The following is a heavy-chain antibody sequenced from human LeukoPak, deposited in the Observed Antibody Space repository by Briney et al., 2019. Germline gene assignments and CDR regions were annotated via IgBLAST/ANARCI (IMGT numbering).Heavy chain of an antibody. CDR3: ARVRDELQLPHYFDY. Sequence: SVKVSCKASGGTFSSYAISWVRQAPGQGLEWMGGIIPIFGTANYAQKFQGRVTITTDESTSTAYMELSSLRSEDTAVYYCARVRDELQLPHYFDYWGQGTLVTVSS. J-gene: IGHJ4*02. CDR1: GGTFSSYA. V-gene: IGHV1-69*05. D-gene: IGHD5-24*01. CDR2: IIPIFGTA.